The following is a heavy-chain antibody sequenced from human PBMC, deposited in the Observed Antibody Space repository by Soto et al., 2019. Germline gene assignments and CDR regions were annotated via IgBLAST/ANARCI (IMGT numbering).Heavy chain of an antibody. J-gene: IGHJ6*02. CDR2: ISSSGSTI. D-gene: IGHD4-4*01. CDR1: GFTFSDYY. Sequence: PGGSLRLSCAASGFTFSDYYMSWIRQAPGKGLEWVSYISSSGSTIYYADSVKGRFTISRDNAKNSLYLQMNSLRAEDTAVYYCARDPVTTDSPYYYYYYGMDVWGQGTTVTVSS. CDR3: ARDPVTTDSPYYYYYYGMDV. V-gene: IGHV3-11*01.